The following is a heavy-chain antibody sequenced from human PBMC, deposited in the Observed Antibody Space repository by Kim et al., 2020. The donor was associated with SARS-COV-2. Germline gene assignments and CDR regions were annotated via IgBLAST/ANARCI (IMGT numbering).Heavy chain of an antibody. D-gene: IGHD6-19*01. Sequence: SETLSLTCTVSGGSISSSSYYWGWIRQPPGKGLEWIGSIYYSGSTYYNPSLKSRVTISVDTSKNQFSLKLGSVTAADTAVYYCARWTRTIAVAGTGYFQHWGQGTLVTVSS. CDR1: GGSISSSSYY. V-gene: IGHV4-39*07. CDR3: ARWTRTIAVAGTGYFQH. CDR2: IYYSGST. J-gene: IGHJ1*01.